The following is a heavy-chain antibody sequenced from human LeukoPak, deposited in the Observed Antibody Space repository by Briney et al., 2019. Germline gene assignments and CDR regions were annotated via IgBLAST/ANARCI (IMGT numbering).Heavy chain of an antibody. J-gene: IGHJ5*02. V-gene: IGHV1-2*02. D-gene: IGHD2-21*01. CDR1: GYTFTDYY. Sequence: ASVKVSCKTSGYTFTDYYMHWVRQVPGQGLEWMGWINPNSGVTSSAQKFQGRVTMTRDTSITTVYMEVRWLTSDDTAIYYCARADRLDGAPYLIGPWGQGTLVTVSS. CDR2: INPNSGVT. CDR3: ARADRLDGAPYLIGP.